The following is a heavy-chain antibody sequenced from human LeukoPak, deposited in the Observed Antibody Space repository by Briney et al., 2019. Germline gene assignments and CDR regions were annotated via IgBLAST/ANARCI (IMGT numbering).Heavy chain of an antibody. CDR2: IKSKTDGETT. D-gene: IGHD3-10*01. V-gene: IGHV3-15*01. J-gene: IGHJ4*02. Sequence: GGSPRLSCVDSGFTFTNAWMSWVRQAPGKGLEWIGRIKSKTDGETTNYAEPVRGRFTISRDDSKSAVYLQMNSLKIEDTAVYYCTTDLGAYYHGSQRLIPIDYWGQGTLVTVSS. CDR3: TTDLGAYYHGSQRLIPIDY. CDR1: GFTFTNAW.